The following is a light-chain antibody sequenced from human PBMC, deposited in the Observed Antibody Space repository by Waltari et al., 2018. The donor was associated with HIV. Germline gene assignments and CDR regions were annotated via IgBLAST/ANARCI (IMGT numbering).Light chain of an antibody. CDR3: CSYGGSFFYV. Sequence: QSALTQPRSVSGSPGQSVTFPCTGTSSDVGGYNYVHWLQQHPGKAPKLIIYDVNQRPSGVPDRFSGSKSGNTASRTISGRQAEDEADYYCCSYGGSFFYVFGTGTKVTVL. J-gene: IGLJ1*01. CDR2: DVN. V-gene: IGLV2-11*01. CDR1: SSDVGGYNY.